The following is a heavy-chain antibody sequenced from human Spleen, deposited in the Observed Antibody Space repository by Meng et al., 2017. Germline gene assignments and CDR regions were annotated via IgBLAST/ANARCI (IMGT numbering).Heavy chain of an antibody. V-gene: IGHV3-7*01. CDR1: GFTFSSYW. D-gene: IGHD1-26*01. CDR3: ARVLRRLLSGSYKQPFDY. J-gene: IGHJ4*02. CDR2: IKQDGSEK. Sequence: LSLTCAASGFTFSSYWMSWVRQAPGKGLEWVANIKQDGSEKYYVDSVKGRFTISRDNAKNSLYLQMNSLRGEDTAVYYCARVLRRLLSGSYKQPFDYWGQGTLVTVSS.